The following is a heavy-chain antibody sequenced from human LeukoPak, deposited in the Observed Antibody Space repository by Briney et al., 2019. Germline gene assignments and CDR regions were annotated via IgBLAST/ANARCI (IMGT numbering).Heavy chain of an antibody. J-gene: IGHJ4*02. V-gene: IGHV3-53*01. CDR1: GFTVSSNY. CDR3: ARARRGSYYDY. D-gene: IGHD1-26*01. Sequence: PGGSLRLSCAASGFTVSSNYMSWVRQAPGKGLEWVSVIYSGGDTYYADSVKGRFTISRDNSKNTLYLQMNSLRAEDTAVSYCARARRGSYYDYWGQGTLVTVSS. CDR2: IYSGGDT.